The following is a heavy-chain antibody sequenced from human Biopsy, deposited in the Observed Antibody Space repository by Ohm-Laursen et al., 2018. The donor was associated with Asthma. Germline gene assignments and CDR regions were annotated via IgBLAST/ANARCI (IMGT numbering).Heavy chain of an antibody. D-gene: IGHD1-26*01. V-gene: IGHV1-69*10. CDR3: ARGGSYSSRRYYFDY. CDR1: GFSFDNYF. J-gene: IGHJ4*02. Sequence: VKISCKASGFSFDNYFMHWVRQAPGQGLEWMGGIIPIFGIANYAQKFQGRVTITADKSTSTAYMELSSLRSEDTAVYYCARGGSYSSRRYYFDYWGQGTLVTVSS. CDR2: IIPIFGIA.